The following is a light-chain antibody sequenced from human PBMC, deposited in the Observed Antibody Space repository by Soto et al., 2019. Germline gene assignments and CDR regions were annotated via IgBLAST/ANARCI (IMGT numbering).Light chain of an antibody. Sequence: EIVMTQSPATVSVSPGERATLSCSASQSVSNDLAWYQQKPDQAPRLLIYAASTRATGIPARFSGSGSGTEFTLTISSLQSEDFAVYYCQQYHNWPPLTFGGGTKVDIK. CDR1: QSVSND. CDR2: AAS. J-gene: IGKJ4*01. CDR3: QQYHNWPPLT. V-gene: IGKV3-15*01.